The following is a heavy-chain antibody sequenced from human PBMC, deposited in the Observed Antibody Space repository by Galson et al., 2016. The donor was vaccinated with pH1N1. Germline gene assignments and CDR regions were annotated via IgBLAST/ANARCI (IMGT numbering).Heavy chain of an antibody. CDR3: ATETGSSGMDV. J-gene: IGHJ6*02. D-gene: IGHD3-10*01. CDR1: GGTLSRHT. V-gene: IGHV1-69*02. CDR2: ILPIVGIT. Sequence: SVKVSCKASGGTLSRHTISWVRQAPGQGLEWMGRILPIVGITNYAQKLKGRVTIIADRFTSTVSMELSGLTSDDTAGYYCATETGSSGMDVWDQGTTVTVSS.